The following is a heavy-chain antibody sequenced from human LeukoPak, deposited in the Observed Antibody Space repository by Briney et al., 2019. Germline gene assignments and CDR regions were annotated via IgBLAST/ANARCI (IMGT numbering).Heavy chain of an antibody. CDR3: ARYYYGMDV. V-gene: IGHV3-9*01. J-gene: IGHJ6*02. Sequence: SSGGYYWSWIRQHPGKGLEWVSGISWNSGSIDYADSVKGRFTISRDNAKNSLYLQMNSLRAEDTALYYCARYYYGMDVWGQGTTVTVSS. CDR2: ISWNSGSI. CDR1: SSGGYY.